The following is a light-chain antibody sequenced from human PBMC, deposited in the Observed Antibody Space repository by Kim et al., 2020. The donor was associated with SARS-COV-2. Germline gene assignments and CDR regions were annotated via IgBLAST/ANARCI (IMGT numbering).Light chain of an antibody. CDR2: LNSDGSH. CDR3: QTWGTGMNWV. V-gene: IGLV4-69*01. Sequence: SVKVTCTRSSGHSSYAIAWHQQQPEKGPRYLMKLNSDGSHSKGDGIPDRFSGYSSGAERYLTISSRQSEDEADYYCQTWGTGMNWVFGGGTQMTVL. J-gene: IGLJ3*02. CDR1: SGHSSYA.